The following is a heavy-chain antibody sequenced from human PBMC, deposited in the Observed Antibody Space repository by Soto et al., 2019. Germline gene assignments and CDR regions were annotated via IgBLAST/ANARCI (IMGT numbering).Heavy chain of an antibody. Sequence: PLETLSLTCTVSGGSVSSGSYYWSWIRQPPGKGLEWIGYMYNSGSTNYNPSLKSRVIISVDTSKNQFSLKLSSVTAADTAVYYCARVSSGWYYFDYWGQGTLVTVSS. CDR3: ARVSSGWYYFDY. CDR2: MYNSGST. V-gene: IGHV4-61*01. J-gene: IGHJ4*02. CDR1: GGSVSSGSYY. D-gene: IGHD6-19*01.